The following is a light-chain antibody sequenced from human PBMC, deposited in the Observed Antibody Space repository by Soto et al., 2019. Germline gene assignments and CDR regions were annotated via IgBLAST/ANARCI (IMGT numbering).Light chain of an antibody. CDR1: QSVSSSY. V-gene: IGKV3-20*01. CDR2: GAS. CDR3: QQYGSSLET. J-gene: IGKJ1*01. Sequence: EIVLTQSPGTLSLSHGERATLSCRASQSVSSSYLAWYQQKPGQAPRLLIYGASSRATGIPDRFSGSGSGTDFTLTISRLEPEDFAVYYCQQYGSSLETFGQGTKVDIK.